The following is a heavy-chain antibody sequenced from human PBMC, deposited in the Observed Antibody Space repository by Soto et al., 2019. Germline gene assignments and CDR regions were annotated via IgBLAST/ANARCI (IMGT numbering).Heavy chain of an antibody. D-gene: IGHD3-3*01. CDR1: GGSISSGDYY. J-gene: IGHJ4*02. Sequence: PSETLSLTCTVSGGSISSGDYYWSWIRQPPGKGLEWIGYIYYSGNSNYNPSLKSRVTISVDTSKSQVSLKLRSVTAADTAVYYCARGRGDLDYWGQGSQVTVSS. V-gene: IGHV4-30-4*01. CDR3: ARGRGDLDY. CDR2: IYYSGNS.